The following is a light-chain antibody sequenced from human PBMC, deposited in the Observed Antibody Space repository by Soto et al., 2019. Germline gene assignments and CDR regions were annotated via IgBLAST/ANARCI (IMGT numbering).Light chain of an antibody. CDR3: QQYDAWPPH. J-gene: IGKJ3*01. CDR1: QRVSSN. Sequence: EIVLTQSPASLAVSPGERATLLCRASQRVSSNLAWYQQKPGQAPRVLIYDASTRATGCPDRFSGSGSGTEFTLTISSLQSEDFAVYYCQQYDAWPPHFGPGTKVDIK. CDR2: DAS. V-gene: IGKV3-15*01.